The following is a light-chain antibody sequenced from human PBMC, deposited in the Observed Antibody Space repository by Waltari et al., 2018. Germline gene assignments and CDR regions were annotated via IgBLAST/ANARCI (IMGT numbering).Light chain of an antibody. CDR1: NSDVGSYNY. V-gene: IGLV2-14*01. CDR3: SSYAGNDLVI. J-gene: IGLJ2*01. CDR2: EVT. Sequence: QSALTQPASVSGSPGQSITISCTGTNSDVGSYNYVSWYQQHPGKAPKLMIYEVTNRLSGLSNRFSGSKSGNTASLTITELQAEDEADYYCSSYAGNDLVIFGGGTKLTVL.